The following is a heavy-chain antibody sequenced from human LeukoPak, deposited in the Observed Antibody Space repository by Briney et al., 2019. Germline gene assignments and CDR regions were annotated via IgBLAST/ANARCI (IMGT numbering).Heavy chain of an antibody. CDR2: ISYDGSNK. CDR3: ARGTYSSSLDY. Sequence: GRSLRLSCAASGFTFSSYAMHWVRQAPGKGLEWVAVISYDGSNKYYADSVKGRFTISRDNSKNTPYLQMNSLRAEDTAVYYCARGTYSSSLDYWGQGTLVTVSS. V-gene: IGHV3-30-3*01. CDR1: GFTFSSYA. D-gene: IGHD6-13*01. J-gene: IGHJ4*02.